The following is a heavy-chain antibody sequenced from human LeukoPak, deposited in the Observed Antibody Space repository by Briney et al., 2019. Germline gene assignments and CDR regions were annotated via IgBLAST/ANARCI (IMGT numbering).Heavy chain of an antibody. CDR2: VVPIFGTA. V-gene: IGHV1-69*13. J-gene: IGHJ4*02. CDR1: GDTFSSYA. D-gene: IGHD5-24*01. Sequence: GASVKVSCKASGDTFSSYAISWVRQAPGQGLEWMGGVVPIFGTANCAQKFQGRVTIPADEATSTAYMELSSLTSEDTAVYYCARVIWLQQYYFDYWGQGTLVTVSS. CDR3: ARVIWLQQYYFDY.